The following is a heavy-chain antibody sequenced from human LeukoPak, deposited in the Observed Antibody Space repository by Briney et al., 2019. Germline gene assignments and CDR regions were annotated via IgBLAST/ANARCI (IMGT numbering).Heavy chain of an antibody. CDR1: GFTVSTNS. CDR2: IYSDNT. J-gene: IGHJ4*02. V-gene: IGHV3-53*01. D-gene: IGHD4/OR15-4a*01. Sequence: PGGSLRLSCTVSGFTVSTNSMSWVRQAPGMGLEWVSFIYSDNTHYSDSVKGRFTISRDSSKNTLYLQMDSLRAEDTAVYYCARRAGAYSHPYDYWGQGTLVTVSS. CDR3: ARRAGAYSHPYDY.